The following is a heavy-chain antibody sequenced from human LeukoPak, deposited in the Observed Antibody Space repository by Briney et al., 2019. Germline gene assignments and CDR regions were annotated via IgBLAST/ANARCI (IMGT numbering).Heavy chain of an antibody. CDR1: GGTFSSYT. Sequence: GASVKVSCKASGGTFSSYTISWVRQAPGQGLEWMGRIIPTLGVANYAQKFQGRVRITADKSTSTAYMELSSLRSEDTAVYYCARDLGWSGYYDDAFDYWGQGTLVTVSS. V-gene: IGHV1-69*04. CDR2: IIPTLGVA. D-gene: IGHD3-3*01. J-gene: IGHJ4*02. CDR3: ARDLGWSGYYDDAFDY.